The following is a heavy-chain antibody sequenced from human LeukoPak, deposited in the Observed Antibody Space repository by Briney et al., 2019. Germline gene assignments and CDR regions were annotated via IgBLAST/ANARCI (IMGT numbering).Heavy chain of an antibody. D-gene: IGHD3-3*01. V-gene: IGHV3-23*01. J-gene: IGHJ6*03. CDR2: VSSSDSSS. Sequence: GGSLRLSCSASGFTFSSYPMTWVRQAPGKGLEWVSTVSSSDSSSYYADSVKGRFTISRDNSKNTLYLQMNSLRAEDTAVDYWAKAEGTIFGGGNDHMDVWGKGTTVTVSS. CDR3: AKAEGTIFGGGNDHMDV. CDR1: GFTFSSYP.